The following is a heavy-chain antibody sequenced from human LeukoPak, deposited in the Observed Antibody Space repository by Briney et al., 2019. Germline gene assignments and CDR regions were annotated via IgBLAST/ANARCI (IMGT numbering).Heavy chain of an antibody. CDR2: ISPNSGGT. J-gene: IGHJ4*02. Sequence: ASVKVSCKASGYTFTGYYMHWVRQAPGQGLEWMGWISPNSGGTNYAQKFQGRVTMTRDTSISTAYMELSRLRSDDTAVYYCARDQEAYGGIPDYWGQGTLVTVSS. CDR3: ARDQEAYGGIPDY. CDR1: GYTFTGYY. V-gene: IGHV1-2*02. D-gene: IGHD4-23*01.